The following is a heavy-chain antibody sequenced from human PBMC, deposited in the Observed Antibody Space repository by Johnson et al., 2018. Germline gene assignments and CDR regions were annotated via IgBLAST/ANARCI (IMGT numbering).Heavy chain of an antibody. D-gene: IGHD7-27*01. CDR1: GFTFSSYA. V-gene: IGHV3-23*01. Sequence: VQLQESGGGLVQPGGSLRLSCAASGFTFSSYAMSWVHQAPGKGLEWVSAISGSGGSTYYADSGKGRFTVSRDNSKNTLYLQMNSLRAEDTAVYYCAKLGIGAFDVWGQGTMVTVSS. CDR2: ISGSGGST. CDR3: AKLGIGAFDV. J-gene: IGHJ3*01.